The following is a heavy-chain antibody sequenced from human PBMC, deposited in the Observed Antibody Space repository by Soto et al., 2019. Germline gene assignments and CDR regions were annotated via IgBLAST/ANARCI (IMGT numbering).Heavy chain of an antibody. J-gene: IGHJ6*02. D-gene: IGHD2-15*01. CDR3: AAEDIPDYPKVNVPSGSYGMDV. CDR2: INPITSST. CDR1: GYTFTSYY. V-gene: IGHV1-46*04. Sequence: ASVKVSCKASGYTFTSYYIHWVRQVPGQGLEWMGIINPITSSTKYAQNLQGRVTMTRDTSTSTVFMELSSLRSEDTAVYYCAAEDIPDYPKVNVPSGSYGMDVWG.